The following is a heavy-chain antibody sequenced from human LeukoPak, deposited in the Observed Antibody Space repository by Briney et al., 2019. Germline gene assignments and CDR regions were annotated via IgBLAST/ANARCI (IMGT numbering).Heavy chain of an antibody. CDR3: ARVALGYYLDY. V-gene: IGHV3-23*01. CDR2: MSDSGGRT. CDR1: GITLSNYG. D-gene: IGHD3-22*01. Sequence: PGGSLRLSCAVSGITLSNYGMSWVRQAPGKGLGWVAGMSDSGGRTNYADSVKGRFTISRDNTKNSLYLQMNSLRAEDTAVYYCARVALGYYLDYWGQGTLVTVSS. J-gene: IGHJ4*02.